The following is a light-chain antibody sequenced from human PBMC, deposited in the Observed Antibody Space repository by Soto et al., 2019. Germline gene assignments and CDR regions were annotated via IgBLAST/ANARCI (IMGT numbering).Light chain of an antibody. CDR1: QSVSSSY. CDR2: GAS. Sequence: EIVLTQSPGTLSLSPGERATLSCRASQSVSSSYLTWYQQKTGQAPRLFIYGASTRATGIPDRFSGSGSGTDFTLTISRLEPEDFAVYYCQQYGTSPRTFGQGTKV. J-gene: IGKJ1*01. V-gene: IGKV3-20*01. CDR3: QQYGTSPRT.